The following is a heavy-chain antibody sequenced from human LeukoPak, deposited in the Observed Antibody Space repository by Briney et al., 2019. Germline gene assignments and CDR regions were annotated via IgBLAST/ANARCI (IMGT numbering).Heavy chain of an antibody. CDR1: GGSINSGGYY. J-gene: IGHJ5*02. D-gene: IGHD4-11*01. CDR2: ISYSGRT. CDR3: ARIVRRDDYTNYGWIAP. Sequence: SETLSLTCSVSGGSINSGGYYWGWVRPHPGKGLECTGYISYSGRTYYNPSLKSRVTISVDTSENHFSLKLSSLTAADTAVYYCARIVRRDDYTNYGWIAPWGRGALVTVSS. V-gene: IGHV4-31*03.